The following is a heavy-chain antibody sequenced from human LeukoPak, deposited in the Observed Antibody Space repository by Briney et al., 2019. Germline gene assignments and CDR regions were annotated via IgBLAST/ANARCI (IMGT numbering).Heavy chain of an antibody. CDR3: ASPHTAMVTRYYYYGMDV. CDR2: INPNSGGT. D-gene: IGHD5-18*01. CDR1: GYTFTSYG. Sequence: GASVKVSCKASGYTFTSYGISWVRQAPGQGLEWMGWINPNSGGTNYAQKFQGRVTMTRDTSISTAYMELSRLRSDDTAVYYCASPHTAMVTRYYYYGMDVWGQGTTVTVSS. V-gene: IGHV1-2*02. J-gene: IGHJ6*02.